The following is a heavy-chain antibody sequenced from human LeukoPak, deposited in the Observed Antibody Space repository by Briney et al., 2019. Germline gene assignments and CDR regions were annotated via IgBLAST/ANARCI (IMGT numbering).Heavy chain of an antibody. CDR3: ARAEIMITFGGVTQTNWFDP. Sequence: SETLSLTCTVSGGSISSYYWSWIRQPPGKGLEWIGYIYYSGSTNYNPSLKSRVTISVDTSKNQFSLKLSSVTAADTAVYYCARAEIMITFGGVTQTNWFDPWGQGTLVTVSS. J-gene: IGHJ5*02. CDR1: GGSISSYY. D-gene: IGHD3-16*01. CDR2: IYYSGST. V-gene: IGHV4-59*01.